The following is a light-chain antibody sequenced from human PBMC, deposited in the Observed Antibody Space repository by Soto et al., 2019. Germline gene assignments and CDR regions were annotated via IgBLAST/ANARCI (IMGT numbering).Light chain of an antibody. CDR1: QSVSSN. V-gene: IGKV3-15*01. CDR3: QQYNNWPLLYT. J-gene: IGKJ2*01. CDR2: SAS. Sequence: EIVMTQSPATLSVSPGERATLSCRASQSVSSNLAWYQHKPGQTPRLLIYSASTRATGIPARFNGSGSGTEFTITISSLQSEDFAVYYCQQYNNWPLLYTFGQGTKLEIK.